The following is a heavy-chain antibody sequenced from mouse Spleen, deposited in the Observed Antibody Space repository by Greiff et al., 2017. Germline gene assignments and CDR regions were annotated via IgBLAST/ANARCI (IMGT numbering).Heavy chain of an antibody. Sequence: VKLQQSGAELARPGASVKMSCKASGYTFTSYTMHWVKQRPGQGLEWIGYINPSSGYTNYNQKFKDKATLTADKSSSTAYMQLSSLTSEDSAVYYCARGYDSLYAMDYWGQGTSVTVSS. CDR1: GYTFTSYT. V-gene: IGHV1-4*01. CDR3: ARGYDSLYAMDY. CDR2: INPSSGYT. D-gene: IGHD2-4*01. J-gene: IGHJ4*01.